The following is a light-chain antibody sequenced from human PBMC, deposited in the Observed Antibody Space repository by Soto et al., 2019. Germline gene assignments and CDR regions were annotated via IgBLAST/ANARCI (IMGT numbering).Light chain of an antibody. J-gene: IGKJ1*01. Sequence: IQLAPSRSTLSPSLWARVSIPCWAIQGISSYLAWYQQKPGKAPKLLFYAASTLKRGVPSGFSGSGSGTDFTLTISSLQPEDFAPYYCKQLNSYPWTFGQGTKVDIK. CDR3: KQLNSYPWT. CDR2: AAS. V-gene: IGKV1-9*01. CDR1: QGISSY.